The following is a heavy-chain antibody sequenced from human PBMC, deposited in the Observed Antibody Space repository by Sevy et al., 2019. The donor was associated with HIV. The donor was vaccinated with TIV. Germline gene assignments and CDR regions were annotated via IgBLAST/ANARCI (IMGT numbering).Heavy chain of an antibody. CDR2: LKSQASGGTL. CDR3: TRWKGDQSSFDD. CDR1: GFTFGDYA. J-gene: IGHJ4*02. V-gene: IGHV3-49*04. Sequence: GGSLRLSCAASGFTFGDYAMNWVRQAPGKGLEWVAFLKSQASGGTLHHAATVQGRFTISMDDSKNIAYLEMNDLKTEETAVYYCTRWKGDQSSFDDWGQGALVTVSS. D-gene: IGHD1-1*01.